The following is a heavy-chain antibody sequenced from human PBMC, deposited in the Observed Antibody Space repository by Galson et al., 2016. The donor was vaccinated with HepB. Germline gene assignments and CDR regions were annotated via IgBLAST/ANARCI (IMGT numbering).Heavy chain of an antibody. J-gene: IGHJ3*02. CDR2: IQIYYSGST. D-gene: IGHD4-17*01. V-gene: IGHV4-59*01. CDR3: ARPYGDYDDDAFDN. Sequence: LRLSCAASGFTFSRYEMNWVRQAPGKGLEWIGYIQIYYSGSTNYNPSLKSRVTIAVDTSKNQFSLKLTSVTAADTAVYYWARPYGDYDDDAFDNWGQGTMVTVSS. CDR1: GFTFSRYE.